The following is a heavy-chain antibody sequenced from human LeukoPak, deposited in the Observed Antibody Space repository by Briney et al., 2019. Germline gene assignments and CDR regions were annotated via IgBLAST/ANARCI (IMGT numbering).Heavy chain of an antibody. CDR2: IYYSGTT. CDR3: ARGVYIAAAQYGY. D-gene: IGHD6-13*01. Sequence: SETLSLTCGVYGGSFSGYYWNWIRQPPGKGLEWIGYIYYSGTTNYNPSLKSRVTISVDTSKNQFSLKLNSVTAADTAVYYCARGVYIAAAQYGYWGQGTLVTVSS. V-gene: IGHV4-59*01. CDR1: GGSFSGYY. J-gene: IGHJ4*02.